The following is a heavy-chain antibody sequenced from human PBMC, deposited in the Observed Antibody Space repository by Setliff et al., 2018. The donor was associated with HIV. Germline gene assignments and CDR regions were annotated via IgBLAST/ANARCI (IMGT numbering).Heavy chain of an antibody. CDR3: ARPLLRTNTVYGILGNWFDS. Sequence: LRLSCAASGFTVSSNYMSWVRQAPGKGLEWVSVIYSGDRTYYVDSVKGRFTISRDNSKNSLYLQMNSLRVEDTAVYYCARPLLRTNTVYGILGNWFDSWGRGTLVTVSS. CDR1: GFTVSSNY. V-gene: IGHV3-53*01. J-gene: IGHJ5*01. D-gene: IGHD2-8*01. CDR2: IYSGDRT.